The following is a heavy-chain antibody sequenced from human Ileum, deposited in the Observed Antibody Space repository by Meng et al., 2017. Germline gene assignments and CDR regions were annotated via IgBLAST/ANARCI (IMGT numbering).Heavy chain of an antibody. CDR1: GFTCARYS. D-gene: IGHD6-19*01. Sequence: GESLKISCSASGFTCARYSMTWIRQAPGKGLEWVSYINSNGDSTYYADSVKGRFTISRDNSRNTLYLQMNSLRVEDTAVYYCVKGGWCDDWGQGKLVTVSS. CDR3: VKGGWCDD. J-gene: IGHJ4*02. V-gene: IGHV3-23*01. CDR2: INSNGDST.